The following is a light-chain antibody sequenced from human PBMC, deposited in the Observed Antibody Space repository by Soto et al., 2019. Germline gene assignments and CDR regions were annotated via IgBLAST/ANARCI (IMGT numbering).Light chain of an antibody. CDR1: QGISSW. CDR3: QQANSFPPT. Sequence: IQMTQAPSSLSASIGEGVTMTCRASQGISSWLAWYQQKPGKAPKLLIYAAPSLQSGVPSRFSGSGSGTDFTLTISSLQPEDFATYYCQQANSFPPTFGQGTRLAIK. CDR2: AAP. J-gene: IGKJ5*01. V-gene: IGKV1-12*01.